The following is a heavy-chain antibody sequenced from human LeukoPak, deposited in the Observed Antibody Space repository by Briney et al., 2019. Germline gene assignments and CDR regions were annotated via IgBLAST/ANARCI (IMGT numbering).Heavy chain of an antibody. CDR2: IYYSGST. Sequence: PSETLSLTCTVSGGSISSYYWSWIRQPPGKGLGWIGYIYYSGSTNYNPSLKSRVTISVDTSKNQFSLKLSSVTAADTAVYYCARGAHRSYYYYYYYMDVWGKGTTVTVSS. CDR1: GGSISSYY. CDR3: ARGAHRSYYYYYYYMDV. J-gene: IGHJ6*03. V-gene: IGHV4-59*01.